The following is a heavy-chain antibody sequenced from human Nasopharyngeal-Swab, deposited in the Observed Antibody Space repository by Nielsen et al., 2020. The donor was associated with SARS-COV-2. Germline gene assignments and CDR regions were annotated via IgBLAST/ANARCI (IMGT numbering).Heavy chain of an antibody. CDR3: AKAGLCGSGKGYGMDV. D-gene: IGHD3-10*01. V-gene: IGHV3-9*01. Sequence: LSLTCAASGFTFDDFVMHWVRQAPGKGLEWVAGITRNSGSIYYADSVKGRFTISRDNAKNYLYMQMNSLRPEDTALYYCAKAGLCGSGKGYGMDVWGQGTTVTVSS. CDR2: ITRNSGSI. J-gene: IGHJ6*02. CDR1: GFTFDDFV.